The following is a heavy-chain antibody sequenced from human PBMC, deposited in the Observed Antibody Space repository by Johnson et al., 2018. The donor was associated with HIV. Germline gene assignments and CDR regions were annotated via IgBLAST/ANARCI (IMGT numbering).Heavy chain of an antibody. CDR3: AREGATIEGRSTFDI. V-gene: IGHV3-66*01. CDR2: IYSGGST. Sequence: EVQLVESGGGLVQPGGSLRLSCAASGFTISNNYMSWVRQAPGKGLEWVSVIYSGGSTYYADSVTGRFTISRDISKNTLYLQMNSLRAEDTAVYYCAREGATIEGRSTFDIWGPGTMVTVSS. J-gene: IGHJ3*02. D-gene: IGHD5-24*01. CDR1: GFTISNNY.